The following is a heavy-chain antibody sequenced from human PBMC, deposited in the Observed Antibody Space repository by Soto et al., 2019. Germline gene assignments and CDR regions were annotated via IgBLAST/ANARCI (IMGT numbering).Heavy chain of an antibody. J-gene: IGHJ3*02. Sequence: EVQLVESGGGLVKPGGSLRLSCAASGFTFSSYSMNWVRQAPGKGLEWVSSISSSSSYIYYADSVKGRFTISRDNAKNSLYLQMNSLRAEDTAVYYCEREPGGYCSGGSCPHDAFDIWGQGTMVTVSS. CDR3: EREPGGYCSGGSCPHDAFDI. CDR2: ISSSSSYI. CDR1: GFTFSSYS. D-gene: IGHD2-15*01. V-gene: IGHV3-21*01.